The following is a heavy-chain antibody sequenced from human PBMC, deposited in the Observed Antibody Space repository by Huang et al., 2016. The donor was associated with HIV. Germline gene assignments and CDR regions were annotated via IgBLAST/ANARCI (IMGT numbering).Heavy chain of an antibody. CDR3: AREGNDVGGGFDH. CDR1: GGSIRNYY. Sequence: QVQLQESGPGLVKPAETLSLTCSVSGGSIRNYYWSWIRQPAGKGLEWIGRKYSSGTTNCNPSLSSGVTSALDTAKNQFSLRLTSVTAADTAVYYCAREGNDVGGGFDHWGQGTLVTVSS. CDR2: KYSSGTT. D-gene: IGHD3-10*02. J-gene: IGHJ4*02. V-gene: IGHV4-4*07.